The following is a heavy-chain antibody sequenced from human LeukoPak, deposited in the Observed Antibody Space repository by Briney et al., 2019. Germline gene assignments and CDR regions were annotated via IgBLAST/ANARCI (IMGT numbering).Heavy chain of an antibody. D-gene: IGHD3-10*01. CDR3: ARDSGTTGEVKFDP. J-gene: IGHJ5*02. V-gene: IGHV4-4*07. Sequence: SETLSLTCTVSGGSISSYYLSWIRQPAGKGLEWIGRIYSSGTDYNPSLKSRVTMSADTSRNQVSLTLSSVSAADTAVYYCARDSGTTGEVKFDPWGQGTLVTVSS. CDR1: GGSISSYY. CDR2: IYSSGT.